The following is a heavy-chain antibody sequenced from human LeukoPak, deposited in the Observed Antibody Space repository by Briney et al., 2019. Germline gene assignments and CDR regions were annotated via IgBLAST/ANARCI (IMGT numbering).Heavy chain of an antibody. CDR2: ISGSGGST. D-gene: IGHD5-12*01. V-gene: IGHV3-23*01. J-gene: IGHJ6*03. CDR1: GVTFGSHW. Sequence: GGSLRLSCAASGVTFGSHWMSWVRQAPGKGLEWVSAISGSGGSTYYADSVKGRFTISRDNSKNTLYLQMNSLRAEDTAVYYCAKEGWLRLNPYYYYYMDVWGKGTTVTVSS. CDR3: AKEGWLRLNPYYYYYMDV.